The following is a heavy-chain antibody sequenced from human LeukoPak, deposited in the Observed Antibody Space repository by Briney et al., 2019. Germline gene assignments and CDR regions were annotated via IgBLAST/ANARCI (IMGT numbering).Heavy chain of an antibody. V-gene: IGHV3-23*01. CDR1: GFTFSSYA. CDR2: ISGSGGST. Sequence: GGSLRLSCAASGFTFSSYAMSWVRQAPGKGLEWVSAISGSGGSTYYADSVKGRFTIPRDNSKNTLYLQMNSLRAEDTAVYYCAKASGYYYDSSGYSDYWGQGTLVTVSS. J-gene: IGHJ4*02. D-gene: IGHD3-22*01. CDR3: AKASGYYYDSSGYSDY.